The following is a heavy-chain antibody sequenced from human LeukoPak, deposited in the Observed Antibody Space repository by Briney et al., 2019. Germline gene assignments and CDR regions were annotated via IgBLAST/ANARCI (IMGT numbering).Heavy chain of an antibody. CDR2: IYPGDSDT. CDR1: GYSFTSYW. V-gene: IGHV5-51*01. J-gene: IGHJ5*02. D-gene: IGHD5-18*01. Sequence: GESLKISCKGSGYSFTSYWIGWVRQVTGKGLEWMGIIYPGDSDTRYSPSFQGQVTISPDKSISTAYLQWSSLKASDTAMYYGARQGYSYGYGEYNWFDPWGQGTLVTVSS. CDR3: ARQGYSYGYGEYNWFDP.